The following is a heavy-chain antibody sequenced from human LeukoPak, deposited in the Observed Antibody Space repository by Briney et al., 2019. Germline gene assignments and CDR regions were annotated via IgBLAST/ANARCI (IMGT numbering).Heavy chain of an antibody. CDR1: GGSISSDAYY. CDR3: ARLDGAWGYFDY. Sequence: SETLSLTCTVSGGSISSDAYYWGWIRQPPEKGLEWIGTIYHSGSTYLDPPLRSRLTISVDTSKNQFSLNLSSVTAADTAVYYCARLDGAWGYFDYWGQGTLVTVSS. J-gene: IGHJ4*02. D-gene: IGHD3-16*01. CDR2: IYHSGST. V-gene: IGHV4-39*01.